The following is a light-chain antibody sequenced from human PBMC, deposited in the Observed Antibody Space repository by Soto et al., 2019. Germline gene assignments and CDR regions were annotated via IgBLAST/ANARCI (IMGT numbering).Light chain of an antibody. J-gene: IGKJ2*01. CDR3: RQYARWPHT. Sequence: DVVLTQSPLSLPVTLGQAASISCRSSQSPLRSDGYTLSGFFQRPGRSPRRLIYKVSNRDSGVRDRFIGSGSGTDFTLQITRVEAEDVGVYFCRQYARWPHTFGQGTKLEIK. CDR1: QSPLRSDGYT. CDR2: KVS. V-gene: IGKV2-30*02.